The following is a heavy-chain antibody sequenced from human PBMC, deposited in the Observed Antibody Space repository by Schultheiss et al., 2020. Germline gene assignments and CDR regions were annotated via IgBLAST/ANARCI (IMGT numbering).Heavy chain of an antibody. Sequence: SETLSLTCTVSGGSISSGGYYWSWIRQHPGKGLEWIGYIYYSGNTFYNPSLGSRVTISVDTSKNQFSLKLSSVTAADTAVYYCVRDHYGSGSSQYYDYYYGMDVWGQGTTVNGYS. CDR3: VRDHYGSGSSQYYDYYYGMDV. J-gene: IGHJ6*02. V-gene: IGHV4-31*02. CDR2: IYYSGNT. D-gene: IGHD3-10*01. CDR1: GGSISSGGYY.